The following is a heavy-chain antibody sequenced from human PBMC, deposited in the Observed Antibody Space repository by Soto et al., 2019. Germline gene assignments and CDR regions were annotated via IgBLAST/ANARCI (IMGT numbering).Heavy chain of an antibody. CDR1: GFTVSSNY. CDR2: IYSGGST. J-gene: IGHJ5*02. D-gene: IGHD3-10*01. Sequence: GGSLRLSCAASGFTVSSNYMSWVRQAPGKGLEWVSVIYSGGSTYYADSVKGRFTIPRDNSKNTLYLQMNSLRAEDTAVYYCARDVGANNWFDPWGQGTLVTVSS. V-gene: IGHV3-66*01. CDR3: ARDVGANNWFDP.